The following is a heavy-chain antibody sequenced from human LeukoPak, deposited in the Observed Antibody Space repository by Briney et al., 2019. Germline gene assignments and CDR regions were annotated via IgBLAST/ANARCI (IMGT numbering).Heavy chain of an antibody. Sequence: PGGSLRLSCAASGFTFSDYNMRWIRQAPGKGLEWVSSISRSGSTKYYADSVKGRFTISRDNAKNSLYLQMNSLRAEDTAVYYCATRYDYGDEGWGQGTLVTVSS. CDR3: ATRYDYGDEG. J-gene: IGHJ4*02. V-gene: IGHV3-11*04. CDR1: GFTFSDYN. D-gene: IGHD4-17*01. CDR2: ISRSGSTK.